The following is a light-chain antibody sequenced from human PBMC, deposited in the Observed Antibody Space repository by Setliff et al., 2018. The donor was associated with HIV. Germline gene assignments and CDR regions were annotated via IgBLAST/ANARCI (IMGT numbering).Light chain of an antibody. J-gene: IGLJ1*01. V-gene: IGLV2-23*02. CDR1: SSDIGSYNL. Sequence: LAQPASVSGSPGQSITISCTGASSDIGSYNLVSWYQHHPGGAPKLIIYEVNRRPSEVSARFSGSKSGNTASLTISDLQADDEADYYCCSHTGDSALNVCGSGTKVTVL. CDR2: EVN. CDR3: CSHTGDSALNV.